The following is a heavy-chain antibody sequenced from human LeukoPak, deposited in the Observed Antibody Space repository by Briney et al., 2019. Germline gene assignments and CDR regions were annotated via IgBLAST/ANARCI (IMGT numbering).Heavy chain of an antibody. J-gene: IGHJ6*03. D-gene: IGHD3-22*01. CDR2: IYYSGST. CDR1: GGSISSHY. Sequence: ASETLSLTCTVSGGSISSHYWSWIRQPPGKGLGWIGYIYYSGSTNYNPSLKSRVTISVDTSKNQFSLKLSSVTAADTAVYYCAREGIYDSSGYYYYYYMDVWGKGTTVTVSS. CDR3: AREGIYDSSGYYYYYYMDV. V-gene: IGHV4-59*11.